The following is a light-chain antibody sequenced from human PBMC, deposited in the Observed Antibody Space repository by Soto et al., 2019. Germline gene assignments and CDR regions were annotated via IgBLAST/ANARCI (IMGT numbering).Light chain of an antibody. CDR2: DVS. CDR3: QQGYSIPALT. Sequence: DIQMTQSPSSLSASVGDRVTISCRASQTISTYLHWYQHKPGRAPRLLISDVSTLQSGVPGRFRGSGSETEFTLTITYGQPEDLATYYCQQGYSIPALTFGGGTKVELK. V-gene: IGKV1-39*01. J-gene: IGKJ4*01. CDR1: QTISTY.